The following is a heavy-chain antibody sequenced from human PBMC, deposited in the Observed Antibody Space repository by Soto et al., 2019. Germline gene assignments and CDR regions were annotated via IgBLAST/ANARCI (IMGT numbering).Heavy chain of an antibody. CDR1: GYTFTGYY. V-gene: IGHV1-2*02. J-gene: IGHJ4*02. D-gene: IGHD1-7*01. Sequence: ASVKVSCKASGYTFTGYYMHWVRQAPGEGREWMGWINPNTGGTGYAQNFQGRVTMTRDTSVSTAYMELNRLTSDDTALYYCARDDGTTSGVDSWGRGTPVTVSS. CDR3: ARDDGTTSGVDS. CDR2: INPNTGGT.